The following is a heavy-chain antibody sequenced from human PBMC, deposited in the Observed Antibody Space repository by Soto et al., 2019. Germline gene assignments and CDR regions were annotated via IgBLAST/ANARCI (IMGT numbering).Heavy chain of an antibody. CDR2: IIPIYGTA. V-gene: IGHV1-69*01. CDR1: GGTFSSFT. J-gene: IGHJ6*02. CDR3: AKDRRADWESYYYYAMDV. D-gene: IGHD1-26*01. Sequence: QVQLVQSGAEVKKPGSSVKVSCKASGGTFSSFTISWVRQAPGQGLEWMGGIIPIYGTANYAQKYQGRVTITADASTRTAYMELSRRRSEDTAVYYCAKDRRADWESYYYYAMDVWGQGTTVTVSS.